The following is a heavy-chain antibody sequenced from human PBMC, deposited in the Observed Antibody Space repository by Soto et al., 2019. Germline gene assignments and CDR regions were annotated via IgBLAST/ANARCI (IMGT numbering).Heavy chain of an antibody. V-gene: IGHV4-39*01. D-gene: IGHD2-2*01. Sequence: SETLSLTCTVSGGTISSSSNYWGWNRQPPGKGLEWIGTIYYSGSTYYSPSLKSRVTISVDTSKNQFSLNLSSMTAADTAVYYCVSLNRGGCSSPSRHVDIWGQGTLVTLSS. CDR3: VSLNRGGCSSPSRHVDI. J-gene: IGHJ4*02. CDR1: GGTISSSSNY. CDR2: IYYSGST.